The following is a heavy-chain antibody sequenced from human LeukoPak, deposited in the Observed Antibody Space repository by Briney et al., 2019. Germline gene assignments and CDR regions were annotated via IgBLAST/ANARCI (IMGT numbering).Heavy chain of an antibody. CDR1: GGTFSNYG. D-gene: IGHD1-7*01. V-gene: IGHV1-69*06. CDR2: IVPIFGTA. CDR3: ARDIGLELKNWFDP. J-gene: IGHJ5*02. Sequence: SVKVSCKASGGTFSNYGINWVRQAPGQGLEWMGGIVPIFGTANYAQKFQGRVTITADKSTSTAYMELSSLRSEETAVYYCARDIGLELKNWFDPWGQGTLGTVSP.